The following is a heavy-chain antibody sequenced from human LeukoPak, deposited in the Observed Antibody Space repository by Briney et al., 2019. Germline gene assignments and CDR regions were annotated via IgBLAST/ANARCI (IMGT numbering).Heavy chain of an antibody. CDR1: GFTFSGSA. CDR2: IRSKANSYAT. CDR3: SSRAIVVVTATYYFDY. V-gene: IGHV3-73*01. D-gene: IGHD2-21*02. J-gene: IGHJ4*02. Sequence: GGSLRLSCAASGFTFSGSAMHWVRQASGKGLEWVGRIRSKANSYATAYAASVKGRFTISRYDSKNTAYLQMNSLKTEDTAVYYCSSRAIVVVTATYYFDYWGQGTLVTVSS.